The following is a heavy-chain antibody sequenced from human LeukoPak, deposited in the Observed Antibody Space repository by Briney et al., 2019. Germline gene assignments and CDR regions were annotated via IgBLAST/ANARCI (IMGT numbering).Heavy chain of an antibody. Sequence: GGSLRLSCAASGFTFDDYAMHWVRQAPGKGLEWVSGISWNSGSIGYADSVKGRFTISRDNAKNSLYLQMNSLRAEDMALYYCAKGGSGSYYGSGSYYTGFDYWGQGTLVTVSS. CDR2: ISWNSGSI. CDR1: GFTFDDYA. V-gene: IGHV3-9*03. J-gene: IGHJ4*02. D-gene: IGHD3-10*01. CDR3: AKGGSGSYYGSGSYYTGFDY.